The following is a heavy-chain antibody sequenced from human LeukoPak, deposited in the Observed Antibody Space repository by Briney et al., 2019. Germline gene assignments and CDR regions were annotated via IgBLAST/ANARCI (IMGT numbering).Heavy chain of an antibody. V-gene: IGHV1-18*04. CDR3: AGPGYSFDY. CDR2: ISAYNGNT. CDR1: GYTFTIYY. D-gene: IGHD3-9*01. J-gene: IGHJ4*02. Sequence: ASVKVSRKASGYTFTIYYIHWVRQAPEQGLEWMGWISAYNGNTNYAQKLQGRVTMTTDTSTSTAYMELRSLRSDDTAVYYCAGPGYSFDYWGQGTLVTVSS.